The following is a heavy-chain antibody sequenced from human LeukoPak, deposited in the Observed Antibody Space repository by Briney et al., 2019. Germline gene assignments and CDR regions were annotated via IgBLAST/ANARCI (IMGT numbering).Heavy chain of an antibody. J-gene: IGHJ6*04. CDR3: ARVDHYGFLDV. CDR2: IYHSGST. V-gene: IGHV4-39*07. CDR1: GGSISSSSYY. D-gene: IGHD3-10*01. Sequence: SETLSLTCTVSGGSISSSSYYWGWIRQPPGKGLEWIGSIYHSGSTYYNPSLKSRVTISVDTSKNQFSLKLSSVTAADTAVYYCARVDHYGFLDVWGKGTTVTISS.